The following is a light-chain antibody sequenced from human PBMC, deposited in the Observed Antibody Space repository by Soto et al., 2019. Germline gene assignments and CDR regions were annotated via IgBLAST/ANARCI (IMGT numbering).Light chain of an antibody. Sequence: QSVLTQPPSASGTPGQRVTISCSGGSSNIGGNTVNWYQQLPGAAPKLIIFSNSQRPSGVPDRFSGSKSGTSASLAIGGLQSEDEAEYYCSTLDDSLNGPLFGGGTKLTVL. CDR3: STLDDSLNGPL. CDR2: SNS. V-gene: IGLV1-44*01. CDR1: SSNIGGNT. J-gene: IGLJ2*01.